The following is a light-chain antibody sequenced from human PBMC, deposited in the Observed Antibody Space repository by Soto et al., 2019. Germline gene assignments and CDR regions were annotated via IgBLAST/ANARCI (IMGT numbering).Light chain of an antibody. CDR3: QQYDNLFT. Sequence: DIQMTQSPSSLSASVGDRVTITCQASQDISNYLNWYQQKPGKAPKLLIYDESNMDTGVPSRFSGRGSGTDFTFTISTLQPQDITTYYCQQYDNLFTFGPGTKVDLK. V-gene: IGKV1-33*01. J-gene: IGKJ3*01. CDR1: QDISNY. CDR2: DES.